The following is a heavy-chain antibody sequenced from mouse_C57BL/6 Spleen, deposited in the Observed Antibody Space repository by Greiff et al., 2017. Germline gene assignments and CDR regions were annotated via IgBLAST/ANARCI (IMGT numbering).Heavy chain of an antibody. Sequence: QVQLQQSGAELVKPGASVKLSCKASGYTFTEYTIHWVKQRSGQGLEWIGWFYPGSGSIKYNEKFKDKATLTADKSSSTVYMELSRLTSEDSAVXFCARHEEKAYGSSPAWFAYWGQGTLVTVSA. J-gene: IGHJ3*01. D-gene: IGHD1-1*01. CDR2: FYPGSGSI. V-gene: IGHV1-62-2*01. CDR1: GYTFTEYT. CDR3: ARHEEKAYGSSPAWFAY.